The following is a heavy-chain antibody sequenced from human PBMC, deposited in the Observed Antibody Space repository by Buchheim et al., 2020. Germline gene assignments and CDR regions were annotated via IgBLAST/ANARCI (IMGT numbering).Heavy chain of an antibody. Sequence: QVQLQQWGAGLLKPSETLSLTCAVYGGSFSGYYWSWIRQPPGKGLEWIGEINHSGSTNYNPSLKSRVTLSVDTSKKQFSLKLSSVTAADTAVYYCARGRHVTRYCSGGSCYSRSYYYYGMDVWGQGTT. J-gene: IGHJ6*02. D-gene: IGHD2-15*01. V-gene: IGHV4-34*01. CDR1: GGSFSGYY. CDR3: ARGRHVTRYCSGGSCYSRSYYYYGMDV. CDR2: INHSGST.